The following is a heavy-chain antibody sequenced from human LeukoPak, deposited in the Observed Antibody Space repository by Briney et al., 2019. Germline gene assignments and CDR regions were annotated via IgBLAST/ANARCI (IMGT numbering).Heavy chain of an antibody. Sequence: SETLSLTCTVSGVSISSSNSYWGWIRQPPGKGLEWIGSIYYTGNTYYNPSLKSRVTISVDTSKNQFSLKLSSVTAADTAVYYCVRGREGATIAYGYWGQGTLVTVSS. V-gene: IGHV4-39*07. CDR1: GVSISSSNSY. J-gene: IGHJ4*02. CDR2: IYYTGNT. CDR3: VRGREGATIAYGY. D-gene: IGHD1-26*01.